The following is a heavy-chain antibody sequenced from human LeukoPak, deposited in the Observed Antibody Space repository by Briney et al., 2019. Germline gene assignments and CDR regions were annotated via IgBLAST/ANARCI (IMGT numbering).Heavy chain of an antibody. CDR1: GFTFSTSG. V-gene: IGHV3-30*02. CDR2: IRNDGNKK. Sequence: GGSLRLSCVASGFTFSTSGIHWVRQSPGRGLDWVAFIRNDGNKKNYAESVKGRFTISRDNSKNTLYLQMDSLSAEDTAVYYCVKVDTWGQGTLVTVSS. D-gene: IGHD5-18*01. J-gene: IGHJ4*02. CDR3: VKVDT.